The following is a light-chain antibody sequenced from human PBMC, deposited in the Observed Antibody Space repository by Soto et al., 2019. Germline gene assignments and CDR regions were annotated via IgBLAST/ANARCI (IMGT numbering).Light chain of an antibody. CDR1: QSVGIH. V-gene: IGKV3-11*01. CDR2: EAS. Sequence: EVVLTQSPATLSLSPGERATLSCRASQSVGIHLAWYQQKPGQAPRLLIYEASNRATGIPARFSGSGSGTDFILTISSLEPEDFAGYYCQQRYAWPPLTFGGGTKVEIK. CDR3: QQRYAWPPLT. J-gene: IGKJ4*01.